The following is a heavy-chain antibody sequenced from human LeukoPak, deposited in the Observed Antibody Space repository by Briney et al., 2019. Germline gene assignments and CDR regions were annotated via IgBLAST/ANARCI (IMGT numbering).Heavy chain of an antibody. D-gene: IGHD1-26*01. CDR1: GGSISSHY. CDR3: ARTDSPYYSGFDP. J-gene: IGHJ5*02. CDR2: IYYSGST. V-gene: IGHV4-59*11. Sequence: PSETLSLTCTVSGGSISSHYWNWIRQTPGKGLEWIGYIYYSGSTNHSPSLKSRVTISVDTSKTQFSLKLSSVTAADTAVYYCARTDSPYYSGFDPWGQGTLVTVSS.